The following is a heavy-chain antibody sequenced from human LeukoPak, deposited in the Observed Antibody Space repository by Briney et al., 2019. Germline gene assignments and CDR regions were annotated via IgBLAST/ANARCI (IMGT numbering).Heavy chain of an antibody. CDR1: GFTFSSYS. D-gene: IGHD2-15*01. CDR2: ISSSSSYI. J-gene: IGHJ4*02. V-gene: IGHV3-21*01. CDR3: ARDLEVVAAVLDY. Sequence: GGSLRLSCAASGFTFSSYSMNWVRQAPGKGLEWVSSISSSSSYIYYADSVKGRFTISRDNAKNSLYLQMNSLRAEDTAVYYCARDLEVVAAVLDYWGQGTLVTVS.